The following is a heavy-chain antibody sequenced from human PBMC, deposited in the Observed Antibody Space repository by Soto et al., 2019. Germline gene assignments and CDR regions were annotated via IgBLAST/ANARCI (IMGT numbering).Heavy chain of an antibody. CDR1: GFTFSSYS. CDR2: ISSSSSTI. J-gene: IGHJ1*01. V-gene: IGHV3-48*02. Sequence: PGGSLRLSCAASGFTFSSYSMNWVRQAPGKGLEWVSYISSSSSTIYYADSVKGRFTISRDNAKNSLYLQMNSLRDEDTAVYYCARDPDYYDSSGYYPEYFQHSGQGTLVTVSS. D-gene: IGHD3-22*01. CDR3: ARDPDYYDSSGYYPEYFQH.